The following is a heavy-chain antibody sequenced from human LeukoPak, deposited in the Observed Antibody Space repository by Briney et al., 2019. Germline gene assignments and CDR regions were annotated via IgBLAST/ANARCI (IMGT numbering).Heavy chain of an antibody. CDR3: AKDMGGSLDY. V-gene: IGHV3-20*04. CDR2: INANGGSI. J-gene: IGHJ4*02. D-gene: IGHD1-26*01. Sequence: GGSLRLSCAASGFTFDNYGMSWVRHVPGKGLEWVSSINANGGSIAYADSVRGRFTISRDNAKNSLYLQMNSLRAEDTALYYCAKDMGGSLDYWGQGTLVTVSS. CDR1: GFTFDNYG.